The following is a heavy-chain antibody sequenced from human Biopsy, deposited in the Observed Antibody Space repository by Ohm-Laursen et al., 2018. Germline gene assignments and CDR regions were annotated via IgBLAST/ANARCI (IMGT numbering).Heavy chain of an antibody. V-gene: IGHV4-59*08. CDR2: VYYSGST. CDR1: GFTFSSFW. D-gene: IGHD3-3*01. Sequence: LRLSCTASGFTFSSFWMSWVRQPPGKGLEWIGHVYYSGSTFYNSSLESRVTVSVDTSKNQFHLRLTSMSASDTAVYYCARHSLDDFWSGAHYYFDYWGLGTLVTVSS. CDR3: ARHSLDDFWSGAHYYFDY. J-gene: IGHJ4*02.